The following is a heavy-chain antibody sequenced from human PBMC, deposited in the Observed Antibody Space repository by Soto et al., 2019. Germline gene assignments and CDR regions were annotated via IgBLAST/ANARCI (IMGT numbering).Heavy chain of an antibody. V-gene: IGHV4-59*12. J-gene: IGHJ6*03. CDR1: AGSISTYY. Sequence: SETLSLTCTVSAGSISTYYWSWIRQAPGKGPEWIGYINYSGSTNYNPSLKSRVTISVDTSKNQFSLKLSSVTAADTAVYYCARGRGYCTNGVCYSSYYYYYMDVWGKGTTVTVSS. CDR3: ARGRGYCTNGVCYSSYYYYYMDV. D-gene: IGHD2-8*01. CDR2: INYSGST.